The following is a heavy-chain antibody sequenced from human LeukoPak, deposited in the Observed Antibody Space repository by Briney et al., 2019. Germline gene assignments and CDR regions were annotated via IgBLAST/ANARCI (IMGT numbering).Heavy chain of an antibody. J-gene: IGHJ4*02. D-gene: IGHD2-2*01. CDR1: GCTFSDYA. CDR3: ARGSTSDWPLDH. Sequence: GASVKVSCKASGCTFSDYAMHWVRQAPGQRFEWMGCIDAGNGDTRYSQKFQGRVTITRDTSASTAYIELRSLRSEDTAMYYCARGSTSDWPLDHWGQETLVTISS. V-gene: IGHV1-3*01. CDR2: IDAGNGDT.